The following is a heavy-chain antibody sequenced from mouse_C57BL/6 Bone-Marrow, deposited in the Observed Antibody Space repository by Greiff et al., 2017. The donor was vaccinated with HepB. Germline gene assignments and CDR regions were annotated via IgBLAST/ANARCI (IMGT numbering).Heavy chain of an antibody. J-gene: IGHJ2*01. D-gene: IGHD1-1*01. CDR1: GYAFTNYL. CDR2: INPGSGGT. V-gene: IGHV1-54*01. Sequence: VQLQQSGAELVRPGTSVKVSCKASGYAFTNYLIEWVKQRPGQGLEWIGVINPGSGGTNYNEKFKGKSTLTADKSSSTAYMQLSSLTSEDSAVYFCARDGHYWGQGTTLTVSS. CDR3: ARDGHY.